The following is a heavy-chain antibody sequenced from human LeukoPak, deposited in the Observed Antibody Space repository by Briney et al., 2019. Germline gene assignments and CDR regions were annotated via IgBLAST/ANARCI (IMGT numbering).Heavy chain of an antibody. CDR3: ATSVSTEAFDI. J-gene: IGHJ3*02. Sequence: PGGSLRLSCAASGFTFSTYGMTWVRQAPGKGLEWVSSISSSSSYIYYADSVKGRFTISRDNAKNSLYLQMNSLRAEDTAVYYCATSVSTEAFDIWGQGTMVTVSS. D-gene: IGHD1-14*01. CDR1: GFTFSTYG. CDR2: ISSSSSYI. V-gene: IGHV3-21*01.